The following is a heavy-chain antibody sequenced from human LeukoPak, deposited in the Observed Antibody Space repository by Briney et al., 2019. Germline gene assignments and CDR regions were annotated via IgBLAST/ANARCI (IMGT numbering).Heavy chain of an antibody. D-gene: IGHD2-2*01. CDR2: IYHSGST. CDR3: ARRIVVVPAAMGPMARPNYYYYMDV. CDR1: GYSINDGHY. V-gene: IGHV4-38-2*02. Sequence: SETLSLTCTVSGYSINDGHYWGWIRQPPGKGLEWIGSIYHSGSTYDSPSLKSRVTMSVDTSKNQFSLKLSSVTAADTAVYYCARRIVVVPAAMGPMARPNYYYYMDVWGKGTTVTVSS. J-gene: IGHJ6*03.